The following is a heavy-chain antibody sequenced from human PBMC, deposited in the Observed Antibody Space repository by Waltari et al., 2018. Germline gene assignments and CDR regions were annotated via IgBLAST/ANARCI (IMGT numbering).Heavy chain of an antibody. Sequence: QVQLQESGPGLVKPSQTLSLTCTVSGDSITSGGYFWNWIRQHPGKSLEWLGYIYFSGSTYYKPSLRGQITMSRDTSKNQVSLELSSVTATDTAVYYCARRSSGWNWLDPWGQGTLVTVSS. J-gene: IGHJ5*02. CDR2: IYFSGST. CDR1: GDSITSGGYF. CDR3: ARRSSGWNWLDP. D-gene: IGHD6-19*01. V-gene: IGHV4-31*01.